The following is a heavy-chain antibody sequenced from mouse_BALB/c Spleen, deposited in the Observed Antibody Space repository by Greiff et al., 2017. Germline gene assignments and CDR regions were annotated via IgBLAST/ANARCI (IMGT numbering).Heavy chain of an antibody. CDR2: ISSGGST. D-gene: IGHD2-3*01. CDR1: GFTFSSYA. V-gene: IGHV5-6-5*01. CDR3: AREDGYYAMDY. J-gene: IGHJ4*01. Sequence: EVQVVESGGGLVKPGGSLKPSCAASGFTFSSYAMSWVRQTPEKRLEWVASISSGGSTYYPDSVKGRFTISRDNARNILYLQMSSLRSEDTAMYYCAREDGYYAMDYWGQGTSVTVSS.